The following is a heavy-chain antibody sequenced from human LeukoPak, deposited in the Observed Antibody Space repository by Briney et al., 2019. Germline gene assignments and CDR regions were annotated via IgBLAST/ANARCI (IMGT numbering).Heavy chain of an antibody. CDR2: ISSSGSTI. V-gene: IGHV3-11*04. CDR1: GGSFSGYY. Sequence: LSLTCAVYGGSFSGYYWSWIRQPPGKGLEWVSYISSSGSTIYYADSVKGRFTISRDNAKNSLYLQMNSLRAEDTAVYYCAELGITMIGGVWGKGTTVTVSS. CDR3: AELGITMIGGV. D-gene: IGHD3-10*02. J-gene: IGHJ6*04.